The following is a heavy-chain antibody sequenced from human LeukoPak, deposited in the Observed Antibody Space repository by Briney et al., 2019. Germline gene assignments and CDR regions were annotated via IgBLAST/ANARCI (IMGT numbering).Heavy chain of an antibody. CDR1: GFTFSNAW. D-gene: IGHD2-2*02. Sequence: PGGSLRLSCAASGFTFSNAWMSWVRQAPGKGLEWVGRIKSKTDGGTTDYAAPVKGRFTISRDDSKNTLYLQMNSLKTEDTAVYYCTTDIRYCSGTSCYSNDYWGQGTLVTVSS. CDR3: TTDIRYCSGTSCYSNDY. CDR2: IKSKTDGGTT. V-gene: IGHV3-15*01. J-gene: IGHJ4*02.